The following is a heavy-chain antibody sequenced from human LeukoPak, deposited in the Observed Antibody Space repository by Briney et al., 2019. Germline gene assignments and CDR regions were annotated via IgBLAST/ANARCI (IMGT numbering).Heavy chain of an antibody. V-gene: IGHV3-64D*09. D-gene: IGHD5-12*01. Sequence: PGGSLRLSCAASGFTFSSYAMHWVRQAPGKGLEYVSAISSNGGSTYYADSVKGRFTISRDNSKNTLYLQMSSLRAEDTAVYYCVKAASGYDSDYWGQGTLVTVSS. CDR2: ISSNGGST. CDR1: GFTFSSYA. J-gene: IGHJ4*02. CDR3: VKAASGYDSDY.